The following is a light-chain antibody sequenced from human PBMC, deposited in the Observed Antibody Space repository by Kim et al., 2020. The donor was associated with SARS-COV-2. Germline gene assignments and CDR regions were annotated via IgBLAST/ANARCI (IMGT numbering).Light chain of an antibody. Sequence: SSELTQDPPVSVALGQTVTITCQGDSLRDSDASWYQQRPGQAPVLVVYGKNNRPSGIPDRFSGSSSGTTSSLTIAGAQAEDEADYYCHSRQRNGRQLLFG. J-gene: IGLJ2*01. CDR2: GKN. CDR3: HSRQRNGRQLL. V-gene: IGLV3-19*01. CDR1: SLRDSD.